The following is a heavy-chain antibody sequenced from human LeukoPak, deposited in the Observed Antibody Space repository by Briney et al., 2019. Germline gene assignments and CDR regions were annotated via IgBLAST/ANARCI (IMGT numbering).Heavy chain of an antibody. V-gene: IGHV3-48*04. Sequence: GGSLRLSCAASGFTFSSYSMNWVRQAPGKGLEWVSYISSSSSTIYYADSVKGRFTISRDNAKNSLYLQMNSLRVEDTAVYHCARGTVVAATIYYYYGMDVWGQGTTVTVSS. CDR1: GFTFSSYS. CDR3: ARGTVVAATIYYYYGMDV. J-gene: IGHJ6*02. D-gene: IGHD1-26*01. CDR2: ISSSSSTI.